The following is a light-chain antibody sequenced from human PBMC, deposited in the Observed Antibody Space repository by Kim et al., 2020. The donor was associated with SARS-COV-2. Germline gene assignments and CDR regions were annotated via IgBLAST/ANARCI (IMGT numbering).Light chain of an antibody. Sequence: LSPGERATLSCRASQSVSSSYLAWYQQKPGQAPRLLIYGSSSRATGIPDRFSGSVSGTDFTLTISRLEPEDFAVYYCQQYSSSPYSFGQGTKLEI. CDR3: QQYSSSPYS. J-gene: IGKJ2*03. CDR1: QSVSSSY. CDR2: GSS. V-gene: IGKV3-20*01.